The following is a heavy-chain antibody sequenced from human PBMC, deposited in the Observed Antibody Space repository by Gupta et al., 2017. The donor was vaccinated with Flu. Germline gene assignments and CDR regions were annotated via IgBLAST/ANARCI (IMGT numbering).Heavy chain of an antibody. J-gene: IGHJ4*02. CDR1: GVTFSTYA. CDR3: ARKGGGHCSGGSCYSFDF. CDR2: IIPVFGPT. Sequence: QVQLVQSGAEVKKPGSLVKVSCKASGVTFSTYAINWVRPAPGQGLEWMGGIIPVFGPTNYAQKFQGRVTITADESTSTAYMEISSLRSEDTAVYYCARKGGGHCSGGSCYSFDFWGQGTLVTVSS. V-gene: IGHV1-69*01. D-gene: IGHD2-15*01.